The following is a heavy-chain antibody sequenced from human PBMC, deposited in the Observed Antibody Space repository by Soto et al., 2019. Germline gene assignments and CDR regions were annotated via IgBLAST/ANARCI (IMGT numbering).Heavy chain of an antibody. J-gene: IGHJ5*02. Sequence: SETLSLTCTVSGECMNSRSYYGGWIRQPPGKGLEWIGSIYYSGSTYYNPSLKSRVTISVDTSKNQFSLKLSSVTAADTAVYYCARQDSSGYYSLYNWFDPWGQGTLVTVSS. CDR2: IYYSGST. CDR3: ARQDSSGYYSLYNWFDP. V-gene: IGHV4-39*01. D-gene: IGHD3-22*01. CDR1: GECMNSRSYY.